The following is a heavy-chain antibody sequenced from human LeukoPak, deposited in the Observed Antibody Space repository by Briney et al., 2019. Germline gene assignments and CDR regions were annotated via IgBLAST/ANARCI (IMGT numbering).Heavy chain of an antibody. V-gene: IGHV4-34*01. J-gene: IGHJ3*02. D-gene: IGHD1-1*01. Sequence: PETLSLTCAVYGGSFSGYYWSWIRQPPGKGLEWIGEINHSGSTNYNPSLKSRVTISVDTSKNQFSLKLNSVTAADTAVYYCARPVPDASDIWGQGTMVTVSS. CDR1: GGSFSGYY. CDR3: ARPVPDASDI. CDR2: INHSGST.